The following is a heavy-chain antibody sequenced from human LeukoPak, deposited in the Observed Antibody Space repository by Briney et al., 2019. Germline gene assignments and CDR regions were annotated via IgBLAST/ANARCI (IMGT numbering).Heavy chain of an antibody. J-gene: IGHJ4*02. D-gene: IGHD6-19*01. Sequence: GASVKVSCKASGGTFSSYAISWVRQAPGQGLEWMGGIIPIFGTANYAQKFQGRVTITTDESTSTAYMELSSLRSEDTAVYYCARANRIAVAGTVVFHSYWGQGTPVTVSS. CDR2: IIPIFGTA. CDR1: GGTFSSYA. V-gene: IGHV1-69*05. CDR3: ARANRIAVAGTVVFHSY.